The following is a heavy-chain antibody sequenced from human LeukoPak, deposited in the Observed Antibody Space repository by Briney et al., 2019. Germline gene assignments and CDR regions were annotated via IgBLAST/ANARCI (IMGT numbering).Heavy chain of an antibody. CDR3: ARGTRYYGSGSYYTYDY. V-gene: IGHV1-8*02. J-gene: IGHJ4*02. CDR1: GYTFTGYY. CDR2: MNPNSGNT. Sequence: ASVKVSCKASGYTFTGYYMHWVRQAPGQGLEWMGWMNPNSGNTGYAQKFQGRVTMTRNTSISTAYMELSSLRSEDTAVYYCARGTRYYGSGSYYTYDYWGQGTLVTVSS. D-gene: IGHD3-10*01.